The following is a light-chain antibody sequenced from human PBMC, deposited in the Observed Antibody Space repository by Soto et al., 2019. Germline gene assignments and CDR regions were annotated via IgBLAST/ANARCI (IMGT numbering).Light chain of an antibody. Sequence: DLVMTQSPLFLPVSPGEPASITCRSSQSLLHSSGYNYLHWCLQKPGQSPQVLIYLGSNRASGVPDRFSGSGSGTDFTLKISRVEAEDVGVYYCMQALQSITFGQGTRLEIK. CDR2: LGS. CDR3: MQALQSIT. V-gene: IGKV2-28*01. J-gene: IGKJ5*01. CDR1: QSLLHSSGYNY.